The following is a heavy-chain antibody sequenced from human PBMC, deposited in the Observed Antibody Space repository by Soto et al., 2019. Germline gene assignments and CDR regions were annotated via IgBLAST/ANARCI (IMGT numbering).Heavy chain of an antibody. V-gene: IGHV3-13*01. Sequence: ESGGGLVQPGGSLRLSCAASGFTFSSYDMHWVRQVTGKGLEWVSTIGTAGDTYYPGSVKGRFTISRENAKGSLYLQMNSLRVGDTAVYYCVREAYGDYSFDSWGQGTLVTVSS. CDR2: IGTAGDT. CDR1: GFTFSSYD. J-gene: IGHJ4*02. CDR3: VREAYGDYSFDS. D-gene: IGHD4-17*01.